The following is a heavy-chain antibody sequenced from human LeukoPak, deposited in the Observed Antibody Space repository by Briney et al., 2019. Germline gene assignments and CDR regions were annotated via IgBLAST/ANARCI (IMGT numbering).Heavy chain of an antibody. CDR1: GFTFSSYS. J-gene: IGHJ3*02. CDR2: ISSSSSYI. CDR3: ARDQGVVAANRDDAFDI. V-gene: IGHV3-21*01. D-gene: IGHD2-15*01. Sequence: PGRSLRLSCAASGFTFSSYSMNWVRQAPGKGLEWVSSISSSSSYIYYADSVKGRFTISRDNAKNSLYLQMNSLRAEDTAVYYCARDQGVVAANRDDAFDIWGQGTMVTVSS.